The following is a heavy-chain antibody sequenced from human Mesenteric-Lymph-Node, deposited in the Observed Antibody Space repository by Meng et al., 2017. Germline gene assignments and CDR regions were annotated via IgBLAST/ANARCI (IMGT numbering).Heavy chain of an antibody. V-gene: IGHV4-4*02. D-gene: IGHD6-19*01. Sequence: SETLSLTCAVSGGSISSSNYWSWVRQPPGKGLEWIGQIYLSGSPNYNPSLESRVTISVDTSKNQFSLKVTSVTAADTAVYYCARDVSAVTGLGYWGQGTRVTGSS. CDR2: IYLSGSP. CDR3: ARDVSAVTGLGY. CDR1: GGSISSSNY. J-gene: IGHJ4*02.